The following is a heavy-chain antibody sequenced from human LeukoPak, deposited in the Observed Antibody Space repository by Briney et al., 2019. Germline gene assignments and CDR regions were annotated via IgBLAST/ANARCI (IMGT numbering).Heavy chain of an antibody. J-gene: IGHJ3*02. CDR3: ARYSGWSDAFDI. Sequence: GGSLRLSCAASGFTFSSYGMHWVRQAPGKGLEWVAVIWYDGSNKYYADSVKGRFTISRDNSKNTLYLQMNSLRAEDTAVYYCARYSGWSDAFDIWGQGTMVTVSS. V-gene: IGHV3-33*01. CDR2: IWYDGSNK. D-gene: IGHD6-19*01. CDR1: GFTFSSYG.